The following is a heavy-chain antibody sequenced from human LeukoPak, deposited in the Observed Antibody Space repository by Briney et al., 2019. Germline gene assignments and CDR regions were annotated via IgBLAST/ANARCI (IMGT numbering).Heavy chain of an antibody. D-gene: IGHD3-16*01. J-gene: IGHJ5*02. V-gene: IGHV1-18*01. CDR1: GYIFSSYG. Sequence: GASVEVSCKASGYIFSSYGISWVRQAPGQGLEWMGWINTYNGNTKYAQKAQGRVTMTTDTSTSTAYMEVRSLRSDDTAVYYCARDLVHHRLLGTAYNWFDPWGQGTLVTVSS. CDR2: INTYNGNT. CDR3: ARDLVHHRLLGTAYNWFDP.